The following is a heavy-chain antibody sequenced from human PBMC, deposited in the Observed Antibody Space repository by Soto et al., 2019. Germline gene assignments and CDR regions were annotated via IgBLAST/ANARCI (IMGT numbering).Heavy chain of an antibody. CDR3: ASAGGLMVRGVIITINAFDI. J-gene: IGHJ3*02. V-gene: IGHV3-23*01. CDR1: VFTCSSYA. CDR2: ISGSGGST. D-gene: IGHD3-10*01. Sequence: GSLRLSCAASVFTCSSYAMSWVRQAPGKGLEWVSAISGSGGSTYYADSVKGRFTISRDNSKNTLYLQMNSLRAEDTAVYYCASAGGLMVRGVIITINAFDIWGQGTMVTVSS.